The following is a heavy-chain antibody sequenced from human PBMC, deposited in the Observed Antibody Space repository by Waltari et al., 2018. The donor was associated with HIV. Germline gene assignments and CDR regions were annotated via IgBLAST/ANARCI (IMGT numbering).Heavy chain of an antibody. CDR3: ARVHDSEFKSGYWNY. D-gene: IGHD3-3*01. V-gene: IGHV1-69*01. CDR1: GGTFSSYA. Sequence: QVQLVQSGAEVKKPGSSVKVSCKDSGGTFSSYAISWVRQAPGQGLEWMGGIVPIFGTANYAPKFQGRVTSTADESTSTTYMELSSLRAEDTAVYYCARVHDSEFKSGYWNYWGQGTLVTVSS. J-gene: IGHJ4*02. CDR2: IVPIFGTA.